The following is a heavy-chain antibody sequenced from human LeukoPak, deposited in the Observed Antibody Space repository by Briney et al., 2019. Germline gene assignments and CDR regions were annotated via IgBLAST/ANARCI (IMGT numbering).Heavy chain of an antibody. CDR3: SRHSMIVGTYDY. J-gene: IGHJ4*02. D-gene: IGHD1-1*01. CDR1: GGSISNYS. V-gene: IGHV4-59*01. Sequence: SETLSLTCIVSGGSISNYSWNWIRQPPGKGLEWIGNIDRTGSNYNPSLKSRVTISMDTSKNQFSLNLNSVTAADTAVYYCSRHSMIVGTYDYWGQGTLVTVSS. CDR2: IDRTGS.